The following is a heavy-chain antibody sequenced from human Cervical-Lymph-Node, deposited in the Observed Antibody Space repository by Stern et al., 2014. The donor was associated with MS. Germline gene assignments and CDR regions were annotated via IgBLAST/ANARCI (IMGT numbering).Heavy chain of an antibody. CDR2: IYPGDSDT. CDR3: ARHCAKREQCAFDY. V-gene: IGHV5-51*01. D-gene: IGHD6-19*01. Sequence: EMQLVESGAEVKKPGESLKISCKGSGYNFTTYWIGWVRQMPGKGLEWMGVIYPGDSDTRYSPSFQGQVTISADKSISTAYLQWSSLKASDTAMYFCARHCAKREQCAFDYWGQGTLVTGSS. J-gene: IGHJ4*02. CDR1: GYNFTTYW.